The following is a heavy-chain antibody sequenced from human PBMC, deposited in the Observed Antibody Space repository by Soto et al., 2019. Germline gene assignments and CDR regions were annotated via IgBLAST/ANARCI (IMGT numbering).Heavy chain of an antibody. CDR1: GFTFNNYA. D-gene: IGHD6-19*01. V-gene: IGHV3-23*01. J-gene: IGHJ4*02. CDR3: AKYQTIAVAATFDS. Sequence: GGSLRLSCAASGFTFNNYAMSWVRQAPGKGLEWVSAIGGSGANTFYVDSVKGRFTISRDNSKNTLYLQMNSLRAEDTAVYYCAKYQTIAVAATFDSWGQGNLVTVSS. CDR2: IGGSGANT.